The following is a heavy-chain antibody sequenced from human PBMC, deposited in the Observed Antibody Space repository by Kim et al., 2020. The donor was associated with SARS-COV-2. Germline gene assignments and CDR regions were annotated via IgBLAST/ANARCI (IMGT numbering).Heavy chain of an antibody. D-gene: IGHD3-3*01. CDR1: GFTFSSYA. Sequence: GGSLRLSCAASGFTFSSYAMSWVRQTPGKGLEWVSAISGSGGSTYYADSVKGRFTISRDNSKNTLYLQMNSLRAEDTAVYYCAKDRGGGLRFLEWYPRGADYWGQGTLVTVSS. J-gene: IGHJ4*02. CDR3: AKDRGGGLRFLEWYPRGADY. CDR2: ISGSGGST. V-gene: IGHV3-23*01.